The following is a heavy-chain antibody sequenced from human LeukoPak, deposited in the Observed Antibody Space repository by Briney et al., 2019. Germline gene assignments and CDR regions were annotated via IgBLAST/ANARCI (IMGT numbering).Heavy chain of an antibody. Sequence: GGSLRLSCAASGFTFSDYYMSWIRQDPGKGLEWVSYISSSGSTIYYADSVKGRFTISGYNAKSSLYLQMNSLRAEDTAVYYCAREHLDCSSTSCPPTYYYYGMDVWGQGTTVTVSS. CDR3: AREHLDCSSTSCPPTYYYYGMDV. CDR1: GFTFSDYY. J-gene: IGHJ6*02. V-gene: IGHV3-11*01. CDR2: ISSSGSTI. D-gene: IGHD2-2*01.